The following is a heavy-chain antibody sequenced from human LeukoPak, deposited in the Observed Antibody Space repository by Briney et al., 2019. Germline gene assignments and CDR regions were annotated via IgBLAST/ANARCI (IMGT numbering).Heavy chain of an antibody. V-gene: IGHV3-11*01. CDR3: ARAGLYSGSYWSQLDY. CDR2: ISSSGSTI. J-gene: IGHJ4*02. Sequence: PGGSLRLSYAASGFTFSDYYMSWIRQAPGKGLEWVSYISSSGSTIYHADSVKGRFTISRDNAKNSLYLQMNSLRAEDTAVYYCARAGLYSGSYWSQLDYWGQGTLVTVSS. D-gene: IGHD1-26*01. CDR1: GFTFSDYY.